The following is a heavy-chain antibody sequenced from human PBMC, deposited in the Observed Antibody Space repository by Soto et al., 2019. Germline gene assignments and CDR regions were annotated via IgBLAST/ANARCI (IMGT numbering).Heavy chain of an antibody. V-gene: IGHV4-34*01. J-gene: IGHJ6*02. CDR2: INHSGST. D-gene: IGHD6-13*01. Sequence: SETLSLTCAVYGGSFSGYYWSWIRQPPGKGLEWIGEINHSGSTNYNPFLKSRVTISVDTSKNQFSLKLSSVTAADTAVYYCARGDAAAGTGYYYYYGMDVWGQGTTVTVSS. CDR1: GGSFSGYY. CDR3: ARGDAAAGTGYYYYYGMDV.